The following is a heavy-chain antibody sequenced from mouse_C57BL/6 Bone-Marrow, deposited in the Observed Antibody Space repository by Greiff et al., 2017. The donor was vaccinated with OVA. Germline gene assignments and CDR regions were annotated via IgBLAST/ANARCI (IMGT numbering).Heavy chain of an antibody. V-gene: IGHV3-8*01. Sequence: EVHLVESGPGLAKPSQTLSLTCSVTGYSITSDYWNWIRKFPGNKLEYMGYISYSGSTYYNPSLKSRISITRDTSKNQYYLQLNSVTTEDTATYYCARYSNSYYYAMDYWGQGTSVTVSS. CDR2: ISYSGST. CDR3: ARYSNSYYYAMDY. J-gene: IGHJ4*01. CDR1: GYSITSDY. D-gene: IGHD2-5*01.